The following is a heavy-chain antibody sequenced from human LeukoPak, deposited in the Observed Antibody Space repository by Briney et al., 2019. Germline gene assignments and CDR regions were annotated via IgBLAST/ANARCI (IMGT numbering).Heavy chain of an antibody. J-gene: IGHJ4*02. CDR2: INRSGST. CDR1: GGSFSGYY. D-gene: IGHD6-13*01. V-gene: IGHV4-34*01. Sequence: SETLSLTCAVYGGSFSGYYWSWIRQPPGKGLEWIGEINRSGSTNYNPSLKSRVTISVDTSKNQFSLKLSSVTAADTAVYYCGRGLVPSGIAAADPLAGGLTFDYWGQGTLVTVSS. CDR3: GRGLVPSGIAAADPLAGGLTFDY.